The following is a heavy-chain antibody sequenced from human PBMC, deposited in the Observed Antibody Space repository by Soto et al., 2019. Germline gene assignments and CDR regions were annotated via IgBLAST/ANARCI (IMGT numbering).Heavy chain of an antibody. D-gene: IGHD6-19*01. CDR1: GFTFSNAW. V-gene: IGHV3-15*01. J-gene: IGHJ4*02. CDR2: IKSKTDGGTT. CDR3: TTETRYSSGWYYFDY. Sequence: VGSLRLSCAASGFTFSNAWMSWVRQAPGKGLEWVGRIKSKTDGGTTDYAAPVKGRFTISRDDSKNTLYLQMNSLKTEDTAVYYCTTETRYSSGWYYFDYWGQGTLVTVSS.